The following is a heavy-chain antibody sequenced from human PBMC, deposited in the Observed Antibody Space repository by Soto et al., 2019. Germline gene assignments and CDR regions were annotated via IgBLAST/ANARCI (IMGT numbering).Heavy chain of an antibody. CDR1: GVSISSSQW. J-gene: IGHJ6*02. Sequence: QVQLQESGPGLVKPSGTLSLTCAVSGVSISSSQWWSWVRQPPGKGLEWIGEIYHNERTNYNPSLKSRLTMSIDRSKNQVSLKLSSVTAADTATYYCGRTKDYFYGVDVWGQGTRVTVSS. CDR3: GRTKDYFYGVDV. V-gene: IGHV4-4*02. CDR2: IYHNERT.